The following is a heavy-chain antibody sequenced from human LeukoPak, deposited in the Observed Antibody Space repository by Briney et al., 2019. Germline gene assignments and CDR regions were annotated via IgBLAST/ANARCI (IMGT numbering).Heavy chain of an antibody. Sequence: GGSLRLSCAASGFTFSSYSMNWVRQAPGKGLEWVSSISSSSSYIYYADSVKGRFTISRDNAKNSLYLQMNSLRAEDTAVYYCARAGRDGCNLDYWGQGTLVTVSS. CDR3: ARAGRDGCNLDY. J-gene: IGHJ4*02. D-gene: IGHD5-24*01. V-gene: IGHV3-21*01. CDR1: GFTFSSYS. CDR2: ISSSSSYI.